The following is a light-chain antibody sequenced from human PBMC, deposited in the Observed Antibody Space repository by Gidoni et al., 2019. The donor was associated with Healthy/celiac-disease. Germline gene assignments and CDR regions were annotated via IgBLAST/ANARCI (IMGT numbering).Light chain of an antibody. V-gene: IGKV3-15*01. CDR3: QQYNNWPPWT. J-gene: IGKJ1*01. Sequence: EIVMTQSPATLSVSPGERATLSCRASQSVCSNVAWYQQKPGQAPRLLIYGASTRATGIPARFSGSGSGTEFTLTISSLQSEDFAVYYCQQYNNWPPWTFGQGTKVEIK. CDR2: GAS. CDR1: QSVCSN.